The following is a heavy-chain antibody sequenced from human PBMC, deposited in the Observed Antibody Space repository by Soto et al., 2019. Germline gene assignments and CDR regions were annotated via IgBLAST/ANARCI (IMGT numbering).Heavy chain of an antibody. CDR3: AKDHTRGSSPFSGGMDV. J-gene: IGHJ6*02. D-gene: IGHD6-13*01. CDR1: GFTFSSYG. V-gene: IGHV3-30*18. CDR2: ISYDGSNK. Sequence: GGSLRLSCAASGFTFSSYGMHWVRQAPGKGLEWVAVISYDGSNKYYADSVKGRFTISRDNSKNTLYLQMNSLRAEDTAVYYCAKDHTRGSSPFSGGMDVWGQGTTVTVSS.